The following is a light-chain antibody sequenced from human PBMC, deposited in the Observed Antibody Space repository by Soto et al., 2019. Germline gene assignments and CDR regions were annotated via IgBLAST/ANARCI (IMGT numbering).Light chain of an antibody. Sequence: DIQMTQSPSTLSASVGDRVTITCRASQRISSWLAWYQQKPGKAPKLLIYDASSLESGVPSRFSGSGSGTEFTLTLSSLQPDDFATYYCQQYNSYSTFGQGTKVAIK. J-gene: IGKJ1*01. CDR1: QRISSW. V-gene: IGKV1-5*01. CDR3: QQYNSYST. CDR2: DAS.